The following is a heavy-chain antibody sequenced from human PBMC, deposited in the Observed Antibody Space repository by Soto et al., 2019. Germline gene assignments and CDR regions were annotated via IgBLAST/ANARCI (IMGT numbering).Heavy chain of an antibody. CDR2: IIPILGTP. Sequence: SVKVSCKASGDTFSTYAISWVRQAPGQGLEWLGGIIPILGTPSYAQRLQGRVTITADKSTSTAYMELSSLRSEDTAVYYCARERSRYDRSGYYRPDYWGQGTLVTVSS. D-gene: IGHD3-22*01. CDR1: GDTFSTYA. CDR3: ARERSRYDRSGYYRPDY. V-gene: IGHV1-69*10. J-gene: IGHJ4*02.